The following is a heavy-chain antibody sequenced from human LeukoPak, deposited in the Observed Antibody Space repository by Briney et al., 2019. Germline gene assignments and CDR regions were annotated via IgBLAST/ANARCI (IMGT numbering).Heavy chain of an antibody. CDR1: GFTFSSYA. V-gene: IGHV3-21*01. CDR2: ISSSSSYI. D-gene: IGHD4-23*01. CDR3: ARDGDYGGNEDY. J-gene: IGHJ4*02. Sequence: GGSLRLSCAASGFTFSSYAMSWVRQAPGKGLEWVSSISSSSSYIYYADSVKGRFTISRDNAKNSLYLQMNSLRAEDTAVYYCARDGDYGGNEDYWGQGTLVTVSS.